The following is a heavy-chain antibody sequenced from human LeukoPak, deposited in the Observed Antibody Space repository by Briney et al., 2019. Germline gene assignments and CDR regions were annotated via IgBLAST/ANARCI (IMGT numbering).Heavy chain of an antibody. CDR2: IYPGDSDT. D-gene: IGHD2-2*02. CDR3: ASLGYCSSTSCYNDY. J-gene: IGHJ4*02. V-gene: IGHV5-51*01. Sequence: GESLKISCKGSGYSFTSYWIGWVRQMPGKGLEWMGIIYPGDSDTRYSPSFQGQVTISADKSISTAYLQWSSLKVSDTAMYYCASLGYCSSTSCYNDYWGQGTLVTVSS. CDR1: GYSFTSYW.